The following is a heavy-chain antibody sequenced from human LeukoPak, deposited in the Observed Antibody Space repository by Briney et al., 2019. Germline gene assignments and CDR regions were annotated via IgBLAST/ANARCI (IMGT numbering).Heavy chain of an antibody. CDR3: ARGHYGSGSYGLDY. J-gene: IGHJ4*02. CDR1: GFTFSSYA. CDR2: ISYDGSNK. D-gene: IGHD3-10*01. V-gene: IGHV3-30-3*01. Sequence: GGSLRLSCAASGFTFSSYAMHWVRQAPGKGLEGVAVISYDGSNKYYADSVKGRFTISRDNSKNTLYLQMNSLRAEDTAVYYCARGHYGSGSYGLDYWGQGTLVTVSS.